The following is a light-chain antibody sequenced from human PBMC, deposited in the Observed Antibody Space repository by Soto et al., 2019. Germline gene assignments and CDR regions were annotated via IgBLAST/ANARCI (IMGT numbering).Light chain of an antibody. CDR3: KQYDDLPLT. Sequence: EVVMTQSPGTLSVSPGERAILSCRASQSLTTNLAWYQQKPGQAPRLLIHDASTRATGIPARFSGSGSGTEFTLTISSLQSEDFAVYYCKQYDDLPLTFGQGTRLETK. J-gene: IGKJ5*01. CDR1: QSLTTN. CDR2: DAS. V-gene: IGKV3-15*01.